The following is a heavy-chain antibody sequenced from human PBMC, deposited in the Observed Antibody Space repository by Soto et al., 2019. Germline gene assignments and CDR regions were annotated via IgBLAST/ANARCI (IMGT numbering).Heavy chain of an antibody. CDR1: GFTFSSYR. J-gene: IGHJ4*02. D-gene: IGHD6-13*01. CDR2: ITSSGTTV. CDR3: ARGSSNWVYYFDF. Sequence: EVHLVESGGGFVQPGGSLRLSCAASGFTFSSYRLNWVRQAPGKWLEWGSYITSSGTTVYYADSVRGRFTISIDNAKNSVYLQVNSLRDDDAGEYYCARGSSNWVYYFDFWGQGTLVTVSS. V-gene: IGHV3-48*02.